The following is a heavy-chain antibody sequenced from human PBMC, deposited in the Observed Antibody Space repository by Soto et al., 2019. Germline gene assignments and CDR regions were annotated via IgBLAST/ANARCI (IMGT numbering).Heavy chain of an antibody. Sequence: GGSLRLSCAASGFTFSSYAMSWVRQAPGKGLEWVSAISGSGGSTYYADSVKGRFTISRDNSKNTLYLQMNSLRAEDTAVYYCAKDPTVVVVAATAYFDYWGQGTLVTVSS. CDR3: AKDPTVVVVAATAYFDY. CDR2: ISGSGGST. J-gene: IGHJ4*02. D-gene: IGHD2-15*01. CDR1: GFTFSSYA. V-gene: IGHV3-23*01.